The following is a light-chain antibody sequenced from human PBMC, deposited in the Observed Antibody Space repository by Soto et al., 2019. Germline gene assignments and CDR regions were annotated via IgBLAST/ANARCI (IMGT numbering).Light chain of an antibody. CDR1: SSDVGGYNY. Sequence: QSVLTQPPSASGSPGQSVTISCTGTSSDVGGYNYVSWYQQYPGKAPKLMIYEVSKRPSGVPDRFSGSKSGNTASLTVSGLQAEDEAEYYCCSYAGSNIWVVFGGGTQLTVL. CDR2: EVS. CDR3: CSYAGSNIWVV. V-gene: IGLV2-8*01. J-gene: IGLJ7*01.